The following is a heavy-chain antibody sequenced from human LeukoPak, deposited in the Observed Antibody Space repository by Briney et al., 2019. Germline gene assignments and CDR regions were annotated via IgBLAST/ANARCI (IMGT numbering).Heavy chain of an antibody. V-gene: IGHV3-33*01. CDR3: ARVGSGSWPWAFDI. D-gene: IGHD3-10*01. CDR1: GFSFRDYG. CDR2: IWNDGSKK. Sequence: GGSLRLSCAASGFSFRDYGMHWVRQAPGKGLEWVGVIWNDGSKKGYADFVKGRLTISRDNSKSTLYLQVNSLRAEDTVVYYCARVGSGSWPWAFDIWGQGTMVTVSP. J-gene: IGHJ3*02.